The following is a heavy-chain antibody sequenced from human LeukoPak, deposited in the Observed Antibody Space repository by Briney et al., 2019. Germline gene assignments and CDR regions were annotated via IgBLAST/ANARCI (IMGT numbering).Heavy chain of an antibody. CDR1: GGSISSGSYY. CDR3: ARGVVPAAPFSY. V-gene: IGHV4-61*02. D-gene: IGHD2-2*01. CDR2: IYTSGST. J-gene: IGHJ4*02. Sequence: PSETLSLTCTVSGGSISSGSYYWSWIRQPAGKGLEWIGRIYTSGSTNYNPSLKSRVAISVDTSKNQFSLKLSSVTAADTAVYYCARGVVPAAPFSYWGQGTLVTVSS.